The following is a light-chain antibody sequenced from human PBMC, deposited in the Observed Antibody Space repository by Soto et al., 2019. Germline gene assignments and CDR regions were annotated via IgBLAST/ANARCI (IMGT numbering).Light chain of an antibody. CDR3: NSYTSSFTYV. CDR2: NVS. V-gene: IGLV2-14*01. J-gene: IGLJ1*01. CDR1: SSDVGGHNC. Sequence: QSALTQPASVSGSPGQSITISCTRTSSDVGGHNCVSWYQQHPGKAPKLMIYNVSNRPSEISNRFSGSKSGNTASLTISGLQAEDEADYYCNSYTSSFTYVFGTGTKLTVL.